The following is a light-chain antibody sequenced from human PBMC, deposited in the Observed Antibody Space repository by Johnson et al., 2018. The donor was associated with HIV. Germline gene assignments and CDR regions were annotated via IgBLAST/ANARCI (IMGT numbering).Light chain of an antibody. CDR1: SSNIGNNY. Sequence: VLTQPPSVSAAPGQKVTISCSGSSSNIGNNYVSWYQQLPGTAPKLLIYDNDRRPSGVPDRFSGSKYGTSATLDITGLQSGDEADYYCGTWDASLSVNVFGPGTKVTVL. J-gene: IGLJ1*01. CDR2: DND. V-gene: IGLV1-51*02. CDR3: GTWDASLSVNV.